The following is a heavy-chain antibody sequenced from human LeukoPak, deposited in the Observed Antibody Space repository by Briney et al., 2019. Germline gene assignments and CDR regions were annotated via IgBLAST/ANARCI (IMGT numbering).Heavy chain of an antibody. J-gene: IGHJ3*02. Sequence: GGSLRLSCAASGFTFSNAWMSWVRQAPGKGLEWVGRIKSKTDGGTTDYAAPVKGRFTISRDDSKNTLYLQMNSLKTEDTAVHYCTTILRYFDWLLNDAFDIWGQGTMVTVSS. D-gene: IGHD3-9*01. CDR1: GFTFSNAW. V-gene: IGHV3-15*01. CDR3: TTILRYFDWLLNDAFDI. CDR2: IKSKTDGGTT.